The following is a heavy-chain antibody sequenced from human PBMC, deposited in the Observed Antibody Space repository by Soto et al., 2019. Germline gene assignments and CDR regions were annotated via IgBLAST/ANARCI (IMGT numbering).Heavy chain of an antibody. CDR2: LYPDDSDI. Sequence: LGESLKISCKGSGYNFARSWIGWVRQMPGKGLEWMGILYPDDSDIRYSPSFQGQVTFSADKSITTAYLEWSSPKASDSAIYYCARGGDYSDYWGQGTLVTVSS. D-gene: IGHD3-16*01. J-gene: IGHJ4*02. V-gene: IGHV5-51*01. CDR1: GYNFARSW. CDR3: ARGGDYSDY.